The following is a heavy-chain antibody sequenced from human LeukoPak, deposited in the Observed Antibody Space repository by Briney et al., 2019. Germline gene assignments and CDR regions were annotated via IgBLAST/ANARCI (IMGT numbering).Heavy chain of an antibody. J-gene: IGHJ4*02. CDR3: ARDPDYGDPY. Sequence: PGGSLRISCSASGFSFSDYYMSWFRLSPDKGLEWIAYITSSGATTECADSVKGRFTISRVNAKNSLYLQMNSLRPDDTAVYYCARDPDYGDPYWGQGTLVTVSS. D-gene: IGHD4/OR15-4a*01. V-gene: IGHV3-11*01. CDR2: ITSSGATT. CDR1: GFSFSDYY.